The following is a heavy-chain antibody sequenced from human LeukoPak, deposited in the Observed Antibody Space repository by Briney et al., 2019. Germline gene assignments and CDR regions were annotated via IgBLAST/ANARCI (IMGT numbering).Heavy chain of an antibody. CDR1: GFTFSSYG. CDR3: AKDGLDGSGSSNYYYYGMDV. J-gene: IGHJ6*02. D-gene: IGHD3-10*01. CDR2: IRYDGSNK. Sequence: PGGSLRLSCAASGFTFSSYGMHWVRQAPGKGLEWGAFIRYDGSNKYHADSVKGRFTISRDNSKNTLYLQMNSLRAEDTAVYYCAKDGLDGSGSSNYYYYGMDVWGQGTTVTVSS. V-gene: IGHV3-30*02.